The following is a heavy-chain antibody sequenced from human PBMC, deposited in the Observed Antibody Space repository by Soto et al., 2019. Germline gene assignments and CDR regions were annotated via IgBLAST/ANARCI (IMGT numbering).Heavy chain of an antibody. CDR1: GFTFSSYG. J-gene: IGHJ4*02. CDR3: ARGYGGPDY. D-gene: IGHD4-17*01. CDR2: ITSSGTNV. V-gene: IGHV3-48*01. Sequence: PGGSLRLSCAFSGFTFSSYGMHWVRQAPEKGLEWVSHITSSGTNVYYADSVKGRFTISRDNAKNSLYLQMNSLRAEDTAVYYCARGYGGPDYWGQGTLVTVSS.